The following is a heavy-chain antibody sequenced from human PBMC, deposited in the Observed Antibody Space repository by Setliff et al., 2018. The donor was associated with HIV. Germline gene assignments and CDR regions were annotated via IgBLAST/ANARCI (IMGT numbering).Heavy chain of an antibody. CDR3: ARGKLSRTGTNDY. CDR1: GYTFTSDD. D-gene: IGHD1-7*01. V-gene: IGHV1-8*02. J-gene: IGHJ4*02. CDR2: MNPNSGNT. Sequence: ASVKVSCKASGYTFTSDDINWVRQATGQGLEWMGWMNPNSGNTGYAQKFQGRVTMTRNTSISTAYMELSSLRSEDTAVYYCARGKLSRTGTNDYWGQGTLVTVSS.